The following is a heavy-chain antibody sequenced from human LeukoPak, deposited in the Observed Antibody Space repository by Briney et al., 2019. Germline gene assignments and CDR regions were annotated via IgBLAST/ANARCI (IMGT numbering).Heavy chain of an antibody. CDR1: GFTVSSNY. Sequence: GGSLRLSCAASGFTVSSNYMSWVRQTPGKGLEWVSVIYSGGSTYYADSVKGRFTISRDNSKNTLYLQMNSLRAEDTAVYYCAGDRRTGRRIGYYYYMDVWGKGTTVTVSS. CDR2: IYSGGST. V-gene: IGHV3-66*02. CDR3: AGDRRTGRRIGYYYYMDV. J-gene: IGHJ6*03. D-gene: IGHD1-14*01.